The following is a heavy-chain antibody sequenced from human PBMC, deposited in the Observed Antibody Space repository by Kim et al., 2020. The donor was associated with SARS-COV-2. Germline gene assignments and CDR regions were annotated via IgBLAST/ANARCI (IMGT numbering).Heavy chain of an antibody. D-gene: IGHD2-15*01. V-gene: IGHV3-11*06. J-gene: IGHJ4*02. CDR1: GFTFSDYY. Sequence: GGSLRLSCAASGFTFSDYYMSWIRQAPGKGLEWVSYISSSSSYTNYADSVKGRFTISRDNAKNSLYLQMNSLRAEDTAVYYCARVEVVADPRFSDYWGQGTLVTVSS. CDR2: ISSSSSYT. CDR3: ARVEVVADPRFSDY.